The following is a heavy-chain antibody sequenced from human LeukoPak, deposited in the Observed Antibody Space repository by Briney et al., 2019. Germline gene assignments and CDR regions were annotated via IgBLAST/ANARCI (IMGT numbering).Heavy chain of an antibody. CDR1: GFTFSSYG. V-gene: IGHV3-33*01. CDR2: IWYDGSNK. CDR3: AREHDSSGYQDY. Sequence: GGSLRLSCAASGFTFSSYGMHWVRQAPGKGLEWVAVIWYDGSNKYYADSVKGRFTISRDNSKSTLYLQMNSLRAEDTAVYYCAREHDSSGYQDYWGQGTLVTVSS. D-gene: IGHD3-22*01. J-gene: IGHJ4*02.